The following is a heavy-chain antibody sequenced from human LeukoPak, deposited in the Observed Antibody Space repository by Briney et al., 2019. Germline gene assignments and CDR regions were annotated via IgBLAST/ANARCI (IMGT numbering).Heavy chain of an antibody. CDR2: ISSNGGST. D-gene: IGHD7-27*01. Sequence: PGGSLRLSCAASGFTFGSYGMHWVRQAPGKGLEYVSAISSNGGSTYYANSVKGRFTISRDNSKNTLYLQMGSLRAEDTAVYYCARGGKAWGYWGQGTLVTVSS. J-gene: IGHJ4*02. CDR1: GFTFGSYG. CDR3: ARGGKAWGY. V-gene: IGHV3-64*01.